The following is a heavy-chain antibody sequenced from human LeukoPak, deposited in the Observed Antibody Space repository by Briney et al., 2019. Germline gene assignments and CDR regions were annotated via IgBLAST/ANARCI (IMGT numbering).Heavy chain of an antibody. CDR3: ATDYCDSSGYYQNLYYFDY. D-gene: IGHD3-22*01. J-gene: IGHJ4*02. CDR2: ISSSSSYI. CDR1: GFTFSSYS. Sequence: PGGSLRLSCAASGFTFSSYSMNWVRQAPGKGLEWVSSISSSSSYIYYADSVKGRFTISRDNAKNSLYLQMNSLRAEDTAVYYCATDYCDSSGYYQNLYYFDYWGQGTLVTVSS. V-gene: IGHV3-21*01.